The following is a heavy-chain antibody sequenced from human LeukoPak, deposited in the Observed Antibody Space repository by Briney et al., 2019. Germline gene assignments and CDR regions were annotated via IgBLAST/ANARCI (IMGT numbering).Heavy chain of an antibody. J-gene: IGHJ4*02. CDR3: ARAYDYVWGSYRSLDY. D-gene: IGHD3-16*02. CDR2: ISYDGSNK. CDR1: GFTFSSYG. Sequence: GGSLRLSCAASGFTFSSYGMHWVRQAPGKGLEWVAVISYDGSNKYYADSVKGRFTISRDNSKNTLYLQMNSLRAEDTAVYYCARAYDYVWGSYRSLDYWGQGILVTVSS. V-gene: IGHV3-30*19.